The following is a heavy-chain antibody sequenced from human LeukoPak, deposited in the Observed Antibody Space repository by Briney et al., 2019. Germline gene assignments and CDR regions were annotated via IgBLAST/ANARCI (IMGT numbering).Heavy chain of an antibody. CDR1: GFTFSSYW. CDR3: AGASHSSSWLRESYYYYMDV. J-gene: IGHJ6*03. D-gene: IGHD6-13*01. Sequence: PGGSLRLSCAASGFTFSSYWMHWVRQAPGKGLVWVSRINSDGSSTSYADSVKGRFTISRDNAKNTLYLQMNSLRAEDTAVYYCAGASHSSSWLRESYYYYMDVWGKGTTVTVSS. V-gene: IGHV3-74*01. CDR2: INSDGSST.